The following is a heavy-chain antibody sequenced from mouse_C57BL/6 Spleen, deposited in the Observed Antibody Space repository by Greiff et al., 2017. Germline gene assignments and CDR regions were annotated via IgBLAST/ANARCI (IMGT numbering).Heavy chain of an antibody. V-gene: IGHV1-26*01. J-gene: IGHJ2*01. Sequence: EVQLQQSGPELVKPGASVKISCKASGYTFTDYYMNWVKQSHGKSLEWIGDINPNNGGTRYNQKFKGKATLTVDKSSSTAYMELRSLTSEDSAVYYCARNGIYDGYYGYFDYWGQGTTLTVSS. CDR3: ARNGIYDGYYGYFDY. CDR2: INPNNGGT. CDR1: GYTFTDYY. D-gene: IGHD2-3*01.